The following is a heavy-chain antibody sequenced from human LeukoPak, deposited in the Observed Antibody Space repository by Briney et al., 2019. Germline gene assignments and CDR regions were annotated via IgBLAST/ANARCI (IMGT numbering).Heavy chain of an antibody. CDR1: GFTFSIYD. J-gene: IGHJ4*02. CDR3: AKPGWGYDILCYFDY. Sequence: GSLRLSCAASGFTFSIYDMSWVRQAPGKGLEWVSGISRSGGSTYYADSVKGRFTISKDNSKNTLYLQMNSLRAEDTAVYYCAKPGWGYDILCYFDYWGQGTLVTVSS. V-gene: IGHV3-23*01. D-gene: IGHD3-9*01. CDR2: ISRSGGST.